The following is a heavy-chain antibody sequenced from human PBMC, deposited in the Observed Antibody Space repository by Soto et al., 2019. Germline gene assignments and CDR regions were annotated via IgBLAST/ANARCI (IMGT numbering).Heavy chain of an antibody. V-gene: IGHV4-34*01. D-gene: IGHD3-16*01. CDR3: ARRPFGGVILYNY. Sequence: QVQLQQWGAGLLKPSETLSLTCAVYGGSFSGYYWSWIRQPPGKGLEWIGEINHSGSTNYNPSRKSRVTISVDTSKNQFSLKLSSVTAADTAVYYCARRPFGGVILYNYWGQGTLVTVSS. CDR2: INHSGST. J-gene: IGHJ4*02. CDR1: GGSFSGYY.